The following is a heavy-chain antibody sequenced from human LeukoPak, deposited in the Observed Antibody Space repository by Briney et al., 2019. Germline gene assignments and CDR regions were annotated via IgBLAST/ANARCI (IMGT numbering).Heavy chain of an antibody. CDR1: GGTFSSYA. D-gene: IGHD2-2*02. CDR3: ARSSFVVVPAAIRGGYYYYYMDV. V-gene: IGHV1-69*01. J-gene: IGHJ6*03. Sequence: SVKVSCKASGGTFSSYAISWVRQAPGQGLEWMGGIIPIFGTANYAQKFQGRVTITADESTSTAYMELSSLRSEDTAVYYCARSSFVVVPAAIRGGYYYYYMDVWGKGTTVTVSS. CDR2: IIPIFGTA.